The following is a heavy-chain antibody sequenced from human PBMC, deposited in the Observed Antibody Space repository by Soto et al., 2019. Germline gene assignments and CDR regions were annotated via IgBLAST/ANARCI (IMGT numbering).Heavy chain of an antibody. D-gene: IGHD2-15*01. J-gene: IGHJ6*02. CDR2: MNPNSGNT. V-gene: IGHV1-8*01. Sequence: QVQLVQSGAEVKKPGASVKVSCKASGYTFTSYDINWVRQATGQGLEWMGWMNPNSGNTGYARKFQGRVTMTRNTSISTAYMELSSLRSEDTAVYYCARGATPYYYYYYGMDVWGQGTTVTVSS. CDR1: GYTFTSYD. CDR3: ARGATPYYYYYYGMDV.